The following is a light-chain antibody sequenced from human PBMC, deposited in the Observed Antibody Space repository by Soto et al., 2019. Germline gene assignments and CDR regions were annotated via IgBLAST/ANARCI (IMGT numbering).Light chain of an antibody. J-gene: IGLJ2*01. CDR1: SSNIGAGYD. CDR3: QSYDSSLSVV. Sequence: QLVLTQPPPVSGAPGQRVTISCTGSSSNIGAGYDVHWYQQLPGTAPKLLIYGNSNRPSGVPDRFSGSKSGTSASLAITGLQAEDEADYYCQSYDSSLSVVFGGGTKVTVL. V-gene: IGLV1-40*01. CDR2: GNS.